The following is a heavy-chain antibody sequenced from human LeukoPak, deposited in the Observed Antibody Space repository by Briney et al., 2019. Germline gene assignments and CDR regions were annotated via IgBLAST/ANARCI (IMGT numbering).Heavy chain of an antibody. Sequence: GGSLRPSCEASGFTFSACAMTPVRQAPGKGLEWVSSIGSDNKPHYSESVKGRFAISRDNSKNTLFLQLHNLRVEDTALYYCARDLHYYVAMDVRGQGTTVTVSS. CDR3: ARDLHYYVAMDV. V-gene: IGHV3-23*01. J-gene: IGHJ6*02. CDR1: GFTFSACA. D-gene: IGHD3-10*02. CDR2: IGSDNKP.